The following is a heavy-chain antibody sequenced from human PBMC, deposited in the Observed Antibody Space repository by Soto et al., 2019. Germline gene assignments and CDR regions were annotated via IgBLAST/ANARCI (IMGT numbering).Heavy chain of an antibody. CDR2: INTHNGNT. CDR1: GYTFTTYG. CDR3: ARGVGSGTYYNQYNWFDP. V-gene: IGHV1-18*01. Sequence: ASVKVACKASGYTFTTYGISWVRQDPGQGLEWLGWINTHNGNTNYAQNLQGRVTMTTDTSTSTAYMELRSLRSDDTAVYYCARGVGSGTYYNQYNWFDPWGQGTLVTVSS. D-gene: IGHD3-10*01. J-gene: IGHJ5*02.